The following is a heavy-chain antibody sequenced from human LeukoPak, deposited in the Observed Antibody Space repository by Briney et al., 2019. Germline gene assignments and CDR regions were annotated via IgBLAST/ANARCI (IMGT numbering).Heavy chain of an antibody. Sequence: ASVKVSCKASGYTFTGYYMHWVRQAPGQGLEWMGWINPNSGGTNYAQKFQGRVTMTRDTSISTAYMELSRLRSEDTAMYYCARDLGTGDRAAWGQGTLVTVSS. CDR3: ARDLGTGDRAA. J-gene: IGHJ5*02. V-gene: IGHV1-2*02. CDR1: GYTFTGYY. CDR2: INPNSGGT. D-gene: IGHD1-26*01.